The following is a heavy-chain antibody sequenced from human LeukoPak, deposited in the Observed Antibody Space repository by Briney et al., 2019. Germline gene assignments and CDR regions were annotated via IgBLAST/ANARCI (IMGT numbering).Heavy chain of an antibody. V-gene: IGHV3-23*01. J-gene: IGHJ4*02. CDR2: ISGSGGST. Sequence: AGGSLRLSCAASGFTFSSYAMNWVRQAPGKGLEWVSTISGSGGSTYYADSVKGRFAISRDNSKNTLYLQMNSLRAEDTAVYYCAKPYQVGPPNYINYWGQGTLVTVSS. CDR3: AKPYQVGPPNYINY. D-gene: IGHD1-26*01. CDR1: GFTFSSYA.